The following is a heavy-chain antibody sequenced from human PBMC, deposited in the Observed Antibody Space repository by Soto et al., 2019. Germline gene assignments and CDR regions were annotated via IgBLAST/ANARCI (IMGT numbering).Heavy chain of an antibody. CDR2: TYYNGDT. J-gene: IGHJ4*02. Sequence: SETLSLTCTVSDDSFRGADYYWSWLRQPLGKGPEWIGYTYYNGDTKYNPALKSRVTMSVDTSKNQFSLRLSSVTAADTAVYFCARGTGYIDGWRTFDFWGRGILVTVSS. CDR1: DDSFRGADYY. D-gene: IGHD6-19*01. V-gene: IGHV4-61*08. CDR3: ARGTGYIDGWRTFDF.